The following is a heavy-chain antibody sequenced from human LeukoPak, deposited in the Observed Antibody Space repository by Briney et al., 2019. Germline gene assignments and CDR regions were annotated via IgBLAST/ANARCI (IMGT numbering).Heavy chain of an antibody. Sequence: SETLSLTCSVSGGSISNYYWSWIRQTPGKGLEWIGNIYYSGSTNYNASLKSRITISLDTSRNQFSLKLTSVTAADTAVYFCARDYALLWFGELDSWGQGTVVTVSS. D-gene: IGHD3-10*01. V-gene: IGHV4-30-4*01. CDR1: GGSISNYY. CDR3: ARDYALLWFGELDS. CDR2: IYYSGST. J-gene: IGHJ4*02.